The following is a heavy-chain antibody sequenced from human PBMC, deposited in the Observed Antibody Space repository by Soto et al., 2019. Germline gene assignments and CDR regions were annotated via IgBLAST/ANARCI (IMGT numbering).Heavy chain of an antibody. CDR1: GGSISSGDYC. CDR3: ARGAGVAAAGTTNWFDP. CDR2: IYYSGST. Sequence: PSETMSLSCTVSGGSISSGDYCWSWIRQPPRKGLEWIGYIYYSGSTYYNPSLKSRVTISVDTSKNQFSLKLSSVTAADTAVYYCARGAGVAAAGTTNWFDPWGQGTLVTVSS. J-gene: IGHJ5*02. V-gene: IGHV4-30-4*01. D-gene: IGHD6-13*01.